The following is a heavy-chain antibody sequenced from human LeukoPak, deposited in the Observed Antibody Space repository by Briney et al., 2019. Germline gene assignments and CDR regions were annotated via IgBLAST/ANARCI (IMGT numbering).Heavy chain of an antibody. D-gene: IGHD6-19*01. CDR3: ARDPRWLVQGYDY. CDR2: IGGYKGDT. Sequence: GASVKVSCKASGYSFTSSGISWVRQAPGQGLEWMGWIGGYKGDTKFAQKFQGRVTMTTDTSTSTAYMELRSLRSDDTAVYYCARDPRWLVQGYDYWGQGTLVTVSS. V-gene: IGHV1-18*01. J-gene: IGHJ4*02. CDR1: GYSFTSSG.